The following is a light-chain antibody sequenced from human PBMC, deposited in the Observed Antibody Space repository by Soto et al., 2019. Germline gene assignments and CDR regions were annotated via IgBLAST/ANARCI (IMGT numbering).Light chain of an antibody. CDR1: SSDFGGYTY. J-gene: IGLJ1*01. CDR3: SSYTSSSRLYV. Sequence: QSVLTQPASVSGSPRQSITISCTGASSDFGGYTYVSWYQQHPGKAPKLMIYEVNNRPSGVSKRFSGSTYGNTASLTISGLQADDEANYYCSSYTSSSRLYVFGTGTKVTDL. V-gene: IGLV2-14*01. CDR2: EVN.